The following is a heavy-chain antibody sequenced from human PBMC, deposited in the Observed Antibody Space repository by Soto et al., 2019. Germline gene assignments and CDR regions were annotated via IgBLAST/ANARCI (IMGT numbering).Heavy chain of an antibody. CDR3: TRANWYSEY. D-gene: IGHD7-27*01. V-gene: IGHV4-59*11. CDR1: GGSISNHY. CDR2: IYYNGNT. J-gene: IGHJ4*02. Sequence: QVQLQESGPGLVKPSETLSLTCTVSGGSISNHYWSWIRQPPGKGLEWIGYIYYNGNTNYNPSLKSRVTMSVDTSKNQISLKLSFVTVADTAVYYCTRANWYSEYWGQGTLVTVSS.